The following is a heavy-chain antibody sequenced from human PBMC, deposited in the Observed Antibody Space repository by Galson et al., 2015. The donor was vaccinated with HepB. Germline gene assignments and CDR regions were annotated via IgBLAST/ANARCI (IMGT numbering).Heavy chain of an antibody. V-gene: IGHV3-23*01. CDR3: AKTSGQSLVIVIIPLYYFDS. CDR1: GFTFSDYY. Sequence: SLRLSCAASGFTFSDYYMSWVRQAPGKGLEWVSGISETDDTTYYADSVKGRFTISRDNSKNMLYLQMNRLTAEDTAVYYCAKTSGQSLVIVIIPLYYFDSWGQGTLVAVSS. J-gene: IGHJ4*02. CDR2: ISETDDTT. D-gene: IGHD3-22*01.